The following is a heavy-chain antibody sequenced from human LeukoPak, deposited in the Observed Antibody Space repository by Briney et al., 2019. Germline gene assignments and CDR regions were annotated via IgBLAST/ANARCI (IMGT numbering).Heavy chain of an antibody. J-gene: IGHJ4*02. V-gene: IGHV3-48*03. CDR2: ISSSGGTI. CDR1: GFTFSSYE. Sequence: PGGSLRLSCAASGFTFSSYEINWVRQAPGKGLEWVSYISSSGGTIYYADSVKGRFTISRDNAKNSLYLQMNSLRAEDTAVYYCARKQVDPVAMEYYFDYWGQGTLVTVSS. D-gene: IGHD5-12*01. CDR3: ARKQVDPVAMEYYFDY.